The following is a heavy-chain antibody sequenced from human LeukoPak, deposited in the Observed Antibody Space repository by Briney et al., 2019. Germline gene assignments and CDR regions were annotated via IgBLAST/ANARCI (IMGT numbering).Heavy chain of an antibody. CDR1: GFTFSSYS. Sequence: PGGSLRLSCAASGFTFSSYSMNWVRQAPGKGLEWVSSISSSSSYIYYADPVKGRFTISRDNAKNSLYLQMNSLRAEDTAVYYCARVGDYHNYYYYGMDVWGQGTTVTVSS. V-gene: IGHV3-21*01. D-gene: IGHD3-9*01. J-gene: IGHJ6*02. CDR2: ISSSSSYI. CDR3: ARVGDYHNYYYYGMDV.